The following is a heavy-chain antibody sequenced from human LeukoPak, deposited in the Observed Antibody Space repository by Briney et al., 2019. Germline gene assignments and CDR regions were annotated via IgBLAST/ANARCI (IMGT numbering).Heavy chain of an antibody. J-gene: IGHJ2*01. D-gene: IGHD6-19*01. CDR2: VDSRGNA. CDR3: ARDANGGWYSDWFFDL. CDR1: GGSFTSEH. Sequence: PSETLSLTCTVSGGSFTSEHWNWVRQTAGKGLEWIGHVDSRGNANYNPSLRSRVALSADTSKNQFFLRLNSVTAADTAVYYCARDANGGWYSDWFFDLWGRGTLVTVSS. V-gene: IGHV4-4*07.